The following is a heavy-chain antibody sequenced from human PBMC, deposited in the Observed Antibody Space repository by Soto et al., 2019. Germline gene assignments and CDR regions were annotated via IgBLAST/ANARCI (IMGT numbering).Heavy chain of an antibody. CDR1: GGSISSSSYY. D-gene: IGHD3-10*01. CDR3: ATRKVLWFGELSGVYGMDV. CDR2: IYYSGST. J-gene: IGHJ6*02. V-gene: IGHV4-39*01. Sequence: SETLSLIYTVSGGSISSSSYYWGCMRQLPGKGLEWIGSIYYSGSTYYNPSLKSRVTISVDTSKNQFSLKLSSVTAADTAVYYCATRKVLWFGELSGVYGMDVWGQGTTVT.